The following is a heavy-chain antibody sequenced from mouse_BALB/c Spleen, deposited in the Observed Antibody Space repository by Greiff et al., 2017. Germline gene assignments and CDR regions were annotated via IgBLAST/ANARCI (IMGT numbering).Heavy chain of an antibody. CDR2: ISSGSSTI. CDR3: ARSPPGSY. J-gene: IGHJ2*01. Sequence: EVKLMESGGGLVQPGGSRKLSCAASGFTFSSFGMHWVRQAPEKGLEWVAYISSGSSTIYYADTVKGRFTISRDNPKNTLFLQMTSLRSEDTAMYYCARSPPGSYWGQGTTLTVSS. D-gene: IGHD1-1*01. V-gene: IGHV5-17*02. CDR1: GFTFSSFG.